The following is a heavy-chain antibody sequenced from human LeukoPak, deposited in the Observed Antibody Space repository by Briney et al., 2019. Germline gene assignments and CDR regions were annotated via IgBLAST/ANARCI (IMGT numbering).Heavy chain of an antibody. Sequence: GASVKVSCKASGYTFTSYGISWVRQAPGQGLEWMGWISAYNGNANYAQKLQGRVTMTTDTSTSTAYMELRSLRSDDTAVYYCARVPIYSSGWYYGYWGQGTLVTVSS. V-gene: IGHV1-18*04. CDR2: ISAYNGNA. J-gene: IGHJ4*02. D-gene: IGHD6-19*01. CDR1: GYTFTSYG. CDR3: ARVPIYSSGWYYGY.